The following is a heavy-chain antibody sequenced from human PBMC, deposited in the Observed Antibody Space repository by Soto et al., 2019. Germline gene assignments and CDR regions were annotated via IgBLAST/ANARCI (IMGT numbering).Heavy chain of an antibody. D-gene: IGHD2-15*01. CDR2: IYHSGTT. V-gene: IGHV4-4*02. CDR1: GASISNTNW. Sequence: QVQLQGSGPGLVEPSGTLSLTCAVSGASISNTNWWSWVRQPPGKGLEWIGEIYHSGTTNCDPSLKSRVTISVDKSKNQFSLKLSSVTAADTAVYYCAIPGSGDFDYWGQGTLVTVSS. CDR3: AIPGSGDFDY. J-gene: IGHJ4*02.